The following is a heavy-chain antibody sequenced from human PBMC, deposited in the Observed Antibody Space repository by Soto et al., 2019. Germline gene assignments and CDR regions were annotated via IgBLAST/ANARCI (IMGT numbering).Heavy chain of an antibody. D-gene: IGHD3-9*01. V-gene: IGHV4-59*01. CDR3: ARSGGDYDILTGYYITAFDI. Sequence: SETLSLTCTVSGGSISSYYWSWIRQPPGKGLEWIGYIYYSGSTNYNPSLKSRVTISVDTSKNQFSLKLSSVTAADTAVYYCARSGGDYDILTGYYITAFDIWGQGTLVTVSS. CDR2: IYYSGST. J-gene: IGHJ3*02. CDR1: GGSISSYY.